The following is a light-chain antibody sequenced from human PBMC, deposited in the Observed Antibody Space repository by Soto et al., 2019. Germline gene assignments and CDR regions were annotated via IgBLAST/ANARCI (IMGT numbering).Light chain of an antibody. CDR1: SSDIGAYNF. Sequence: QSVLTQPASVSGSPGQSITISCTGTSSDIGAYNFVSWYQQHPGKAPKLMIYDVNIRPSGVSNRFSGSTSGNTASLTISGLQAEDEADYYCTSSTTSTTMVFGGGTKVTVL. V-gene: IGLV2-14*03. J-gene: IGLJ2*01. CDR2: DVN. CDR3: TSSTTSTTMV.